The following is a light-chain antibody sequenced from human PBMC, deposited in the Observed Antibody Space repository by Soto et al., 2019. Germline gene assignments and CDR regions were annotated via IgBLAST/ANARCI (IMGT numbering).Light chain of an antibody. CDR2: GND. CDR3: AVWDDSLRGRV. CDR1: NSNIGSNT. Sequence: QSVLTQPPSASVTPGQRVTISCSGSNSNIGSNTVNWYQQFPGTAPRFLIYGNDLRPSGVPDRFSASKSGTSASLAISGLQSEDEADYYCAVWDDSLRGRVFGGGTKLTVL. V-gene: IGLV1-44*01. J-gene: IGLJ2*01.